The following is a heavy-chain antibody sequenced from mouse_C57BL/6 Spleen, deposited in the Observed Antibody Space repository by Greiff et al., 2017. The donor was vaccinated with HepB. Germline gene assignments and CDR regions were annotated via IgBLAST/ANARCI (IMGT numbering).Heavy chain of an antibody. Sequence: VQLQQSGAELVMPGASVKLSCKASGYTFTSYWMHWVKQRPGQGLEWIGEIDPSDSYTNYNQKFKGKSTLTVDKSSSTAYMQLSSLTSEDSAVYYCARGGYDYGYYFDYWGQGTTLTVSS. CDR1: GYTFTSYW. J-gene: IGHJ2*01. CDR3: ARGGYDYGYYFDY. V-gene: IGHV1-69*01. D-gene: IGHD2-4*01. CDR2: IDPSDSYT.